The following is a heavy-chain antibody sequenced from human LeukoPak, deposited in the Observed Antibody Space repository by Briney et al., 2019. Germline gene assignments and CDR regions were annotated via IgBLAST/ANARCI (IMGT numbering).Heavy chain of an antibody. CDR3: ARGDYDDSSDIDY. D-gene: IGHD3-22*01. CDR2: ISSSSSYT. J-gene: IGHJ4*02. CDR1: GFTFSDYY. V-gene: IGHV3-11*06. Sequence: GGSLRLSCAASGFTFSDYYMSWIRQAPGKGLEWVSYISSSSSYTNYADSVKGRFTISRDNAKNSLYLQMNSLRAEDTAVYYCARGDYDDSSDIDYGGQGTLVTVSS.